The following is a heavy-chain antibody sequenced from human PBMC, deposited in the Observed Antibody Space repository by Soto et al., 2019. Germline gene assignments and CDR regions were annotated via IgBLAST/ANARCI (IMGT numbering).Heavy chain of an antibody. Sequence: QVQLVESGGGVVQPGRSLRLSCAASGFTFSNYAMHWVRQAPGKGLEWVAVISYDGSNKYYADSVKGRFTTSRDNSRSTLYLQMDSLRVEDTAIYYCARDTAVAKPSYYFDYWGQGTLVTVSS. CDR1: GFTFSNYA. CDR2: ISYDGSNK. V-gene: IGHV3-30-3*01. CDR3: ARDTAVAKPSYYFDY. J-gene: IGHJ4*02. D-gene: IGHD5-18*01.